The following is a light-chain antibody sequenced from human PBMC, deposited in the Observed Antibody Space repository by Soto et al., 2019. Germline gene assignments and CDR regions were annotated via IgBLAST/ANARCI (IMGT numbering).Light chain of an antibody. CDR2: AAS. CDR1: QDIGFW. V-gene: IGKV1-12*01. J-gene: IGKJ4*01. CDR3: QQSARFPLA. Sequence: DIQVTQSPPSVSASVGDRVTITCRASQDIGFWLAWYQQKPGTAPKLLISAASTLPVGVPARFSGSWSGTDFTLTISSLQPEDSATYFCQQSARFPLAFGGGTKLEIK.